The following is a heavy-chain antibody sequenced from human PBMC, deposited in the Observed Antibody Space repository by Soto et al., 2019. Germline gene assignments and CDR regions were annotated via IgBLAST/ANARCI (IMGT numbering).Heavy chain of an antibody. D-gene: IGHD1-7*01. CDR1: GYSFTGYY. J-gene: IGHJ6*02. CDR2: INPNSGGT. Sequence: ASVKVSCKASGYSFTGYYVHWVRLAPGQGLEWMGWINPNSGGTNHAQKFQGRVTMTRATSISTAYMELTRLTSNDTAVYFCAREAGTIGNYYYGMDVWGQGTTVTVSS. V-gene: IGHV1-2*02. CDR3: AREAGTIGNYYYGMDV.